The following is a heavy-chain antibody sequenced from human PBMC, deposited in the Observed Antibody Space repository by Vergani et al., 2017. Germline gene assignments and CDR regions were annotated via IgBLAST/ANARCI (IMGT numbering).Heavy chain of an antibody. CDR3: ARDIRSGWRSNYYGMDV. CDR2: IKQDGSEK. CDR1: GFTFSSYW. D-gene: IGHD6-19*01. J-gene: IGHJ6*02. Sequence: EVQLVESGGGLVQPGGSLRLSCAASGFTFSSYWMSWVRQAPGKGLEWVAKIKQDGSEKYYVDSVKGRFTISRDNAKNSLYLQMNSLRAEDTAVYYCARDIRSGWRSNYYGMDVWGQGTTVTVSS. V-gene: IGHV3-7*03.